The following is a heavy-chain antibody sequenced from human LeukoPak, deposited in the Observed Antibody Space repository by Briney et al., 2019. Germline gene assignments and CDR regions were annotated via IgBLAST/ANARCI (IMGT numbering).Heavy chain of an antibody. D-gene: IGHD3-3*01. CDR1: GYTFTSYG. Sequence: ASVKVSCEASGYTFTSYGISWVRQSPGQGLEWMGWMNPNSGNTGYAQKFQGRVTITRNTSISTAYMELSSLRSEDTAVYYCARGGPDFWSGSWFDPWGQGTLVTVSS. CDR3: ARGGPDFWSGSWFDP. CDR2: MNPNSGNT. V-gene: IGHV1-8*03. J-gene: IGHJ5*02.